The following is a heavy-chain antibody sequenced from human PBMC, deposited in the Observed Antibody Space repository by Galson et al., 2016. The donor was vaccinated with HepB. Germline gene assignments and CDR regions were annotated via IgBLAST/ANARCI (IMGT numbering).Heavy chain of an antibody. D-gene: IGHD6-6*01. J-gene: IGHJ4*02. CDR2: ISRSSNTL. Sequence: SLRLSCAVSGFTFSSYSMNWVRQAPGKGLEWVSYISRSSNTLYYADSVKGRFTVSRDNARDSLYLQLDSLREEDTAVYYCTRYNNSWGSLDYWGQGTLVTVSS. CDR3: TRYNNSWGSLDY. CDR1: GFTFSSYS. V-gene: IGHV3-48*02.